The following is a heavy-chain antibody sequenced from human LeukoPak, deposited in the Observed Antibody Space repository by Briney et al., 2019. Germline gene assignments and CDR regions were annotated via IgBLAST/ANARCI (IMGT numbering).Heavy chain of an antibody. J-gene: IGHJ6*03. CDR1: GDSISKYY. D-gene: IGHD5-18*01. CDR3: ARDLGGYSDGSYYYYMDV. V-gene: IGHV4-59*01. Sequence: SETLSLTCTVSGDSISKYYWSWIRQPPGKGLEWIRYIYYSGSTSSNPSLKSRVTISVDTSKNQFSLRLSSVTAADTAVYYCARDLGGYSDGSYYYYMDVWGKGTTVTVSS. CDR2: IYYSGST.